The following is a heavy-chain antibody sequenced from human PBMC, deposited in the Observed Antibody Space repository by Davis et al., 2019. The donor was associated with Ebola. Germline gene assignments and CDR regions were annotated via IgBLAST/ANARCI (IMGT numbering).Heavy chain of an antibody. CDR1: GGSISSYY. Sequence: GSLRLSCTVSGGSISSYYWSWIRQPPGKGLEWIGYIYYSGSTNYNPSLKSRVTISVDTSKNQFSLKLSSVTAADTAVYYCARAYCSSTSCAGFDPWGQGTLVTVSS. CDR2: IYYSGST. D-gene: IGHD2-2*01. V-gene: IGHV4-59*01. J-gene: IGHJ5*02. CDR3: ARAYCSSTSCAGFDP.